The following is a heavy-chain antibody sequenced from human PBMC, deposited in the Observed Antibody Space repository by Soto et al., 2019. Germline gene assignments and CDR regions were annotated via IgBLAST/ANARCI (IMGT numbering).Heavy chain of an antibody. D-gene: IGHD3-3*01. J-gene: IGHJ5*02. CDR3: ARVYYDFWSGYSYNWFDP. Sequence: PSETLSLTCTFSGGSISSGGYYWSWIRQHPGKGLEWIGYIYYSGSTYYNPSLKSRVTISVDTSKNQFSLKLSSVTAADTAVYYCARVYYDFWSGYSYNWFDPWGQGTLVTV. CDR1: GGSISSGGYY. CDR2: IYYSGST. V-gene: IGHV4-31*03.